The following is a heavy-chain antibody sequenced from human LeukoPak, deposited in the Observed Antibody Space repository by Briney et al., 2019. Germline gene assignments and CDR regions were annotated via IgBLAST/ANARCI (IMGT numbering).Heavy chain of an antibody. CDR1: GYTFTDYY. Sequence: GASVKVSCKASGYTFTDYYMHWVRQAPGQGLEWMGLVKPKSGGTDYALKFQGRVTMTWDTSISTAYMELSGLRSDDTAVYYCARDPFQVVSLHFDYRGQGTLVTVSS. V-gene: IGHV1-2*02. D-gene: IGHD5/OR15-5a*01. CDR2: VKPKSGGT. J-gene: IGHJ4*02. CDR3: ARDPFQVVSLHFDY.